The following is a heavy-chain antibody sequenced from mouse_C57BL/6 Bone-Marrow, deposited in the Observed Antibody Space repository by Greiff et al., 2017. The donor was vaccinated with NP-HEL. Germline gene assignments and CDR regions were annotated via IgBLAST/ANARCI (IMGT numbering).Heavy chain of an antibody. CDR1: GYAFSSYW. V-gene: IGHV1-80*01. Sequence: VQLKESGAELVKPGASVKISCKASGYAFSSYWMNWVKQRPGKGLEWIGQIYPGDGDTNYNGKFKGKATLTADKSSSTAYMQLSSLTSEDSAVYFCARDHAGWFAYWGQGTLVTVSA. J-gene: IGHJ3*01. CDR3: ARDHAGWFAY. CDR2: IYPGDGDT.